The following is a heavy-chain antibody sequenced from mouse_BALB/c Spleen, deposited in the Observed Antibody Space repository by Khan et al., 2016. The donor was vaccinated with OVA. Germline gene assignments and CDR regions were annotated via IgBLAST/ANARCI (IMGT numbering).Heavy chain of an antibody. D-gene: IGHD2-12*01. V-gene: IGHV2-4-1*01. CDR2: IWSGGST. CDR1: GFSLITYG. J-gene: IGHJ3*01. CDR3: ARSSYRYDFTY. Sequence: QMQLEESGPGLVQPSQNLSITCTVSGFSLITYGVHWVRQSPGKGLAWLGVIWSGGSTDYNEAFISRLSISKDNSKSQVFFKMNSLQSDDTTIYYCARSSYRYDFTYWGRGTLVTVSS.